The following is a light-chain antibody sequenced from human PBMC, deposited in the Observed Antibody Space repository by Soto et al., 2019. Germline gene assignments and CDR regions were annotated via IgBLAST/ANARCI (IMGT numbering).Light chain of an antibody. CDR3: QQYYSTPQT. V-gene: IGKV4-1*01. CDR2: WAS. Sequence: DIVMTQSPDSLAVSLGERVTINCKSSQSVLYTSNNKNYLAWFQHKPGQPPKVLIYWASTRESGVPDRFSGSGSGTDFTLTISSLQAEDVAVYYCQQYYSTPQTFGQGTKVEIK. CDR1: QSVLYTSNNKNY. J-gene: IGKJ1*01.